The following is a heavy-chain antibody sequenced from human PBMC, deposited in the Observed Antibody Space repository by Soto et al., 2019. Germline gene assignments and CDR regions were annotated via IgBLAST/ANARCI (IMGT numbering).Heavy chain of an antibody. V-gene: IGHV3-11*04. J-gene: IGHJ4*02. CDR1: GFTSWDYD. Sequence: PGGSLRLSCAASGFTSWDYDMSWIRQAPGKGLEWVSYISRSGNTIYYGDYVKGRFTISRDNAENSLYLQMNSLRAEDTAVYYCARDHSYYYDSSGPFDYWGQGTLVTVSS. D-gene: IGHD3-22*01. CDR3: ARDHSYYYDSSGPFDY. CDR2: ISRSGNTI.